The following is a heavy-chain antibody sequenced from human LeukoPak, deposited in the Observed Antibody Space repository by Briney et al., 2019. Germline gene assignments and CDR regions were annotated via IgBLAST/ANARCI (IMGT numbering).Heavy chain of an antibody. Sequence: KPGGSLRLSCAASGFTFSSYATSWVRQAPGKGLEWVSSISGSGSSTSYADSVKGRFTISRDNSKNTLFLQMNSLRVEDTAIYYCAKDGVETYGGVSFFDYWGQGTLVTVSS. J-gene: IGHJ4*02. D-gene: IGHD4-23*01. V-gene: IGHV3-23*01. CDR3: AKDGVETYGGVSFFDY. CDR2: ISGSGSST. CDR1: GFTFSSYA.